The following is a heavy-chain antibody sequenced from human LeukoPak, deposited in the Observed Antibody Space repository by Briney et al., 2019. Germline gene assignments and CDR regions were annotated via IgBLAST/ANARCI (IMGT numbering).Heavy chain of an antibody. CDR1: GYTFTGYY. CDR2: INPNSGGT. D-gene: IGHD2-2*02. J-gene: IGHJ3*02. Sequence: ASVKVSCKASGYTFTGYYMHWVRQAPGQGLEWMGWINPNSGGTNYAQKFQGRVTMTRDTSISTAYMELSRLRSDDTAVYYCARSGCSSTSCYTEAFDIWGQGTMVTVSS. CDR3: ARSGCSSTSCYTEAFDI. V-gene: IGHV1-2*02.